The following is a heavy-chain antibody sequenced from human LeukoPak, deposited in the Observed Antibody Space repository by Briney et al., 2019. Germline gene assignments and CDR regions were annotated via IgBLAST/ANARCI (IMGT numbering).Heavy chain of an antibody. D-gene: IGHD6-13*01. Sequence: PLETLSLTCTVSGGSISTSNYYWSWVRQPPGKGLEWIGFVYYTGSTSYSPSPKSRVTISVDTSKNQFSLKLRSVTAADTAVYYCARISSSNWYNERGAFDVWGQGTMVTVSS. CDR2: VYYTGST. J-gene: IGHJ3*01. V-gene: IGHV4-61*01. CDR3: ARISSSNWYNERGAFDV. CDR1: GGSISTSNYY.